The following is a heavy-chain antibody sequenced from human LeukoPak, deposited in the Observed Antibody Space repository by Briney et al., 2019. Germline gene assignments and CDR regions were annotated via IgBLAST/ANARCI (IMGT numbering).Heavy chain of an antibody. CDR1: GYTFTSYD. V-gene: IGHV1-8*01. D-gene: IGHD1-26*01. J-gene: IGHJ4*02. CDR3: ARVGEVGATYYFDY. Sequence: GASVKVSCKASGYTFTSYDINWVRQATGQGLEWMGWMNPNSGNTGYAQKFQGRVTMTRNTSISTAYMELSSLRSEDTAVYYCARVGEVGATYYFDYWGQGTLVTVSS. CDR2: MNPNSGNT.